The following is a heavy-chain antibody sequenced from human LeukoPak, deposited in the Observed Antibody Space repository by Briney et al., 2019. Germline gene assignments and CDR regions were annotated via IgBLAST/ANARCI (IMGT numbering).Heavy chain of an antibody. Sequence: PGTSLRLSCTASGFNFGIYGMHWVRQAPGKGLVWVSRINSDGSSTSYADSVKGRLTISRDNARNSLYLQMSSLRAEDTAVYYCATILWWDKGFDYWGQGTLVTVSS. CDR3: ATILWWDKGFDY. J-gene: IGHJ4*02. CDR1: GFNFGIYG. CDR2: INSDGSST. V-gene: IGHV3-74*01. D-gene: IGHD2-21*01.